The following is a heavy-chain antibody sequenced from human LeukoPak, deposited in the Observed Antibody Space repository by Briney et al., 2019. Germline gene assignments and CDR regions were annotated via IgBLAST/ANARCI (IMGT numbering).Heavy chain of an antibody. J-gene: IGHJ6*04. V-gene: IGHV3-30*18. CDR3: AKDRHWLALDD. Sequence: GGSLRLSCAASGFTFSSYGMHWVRQAPGKGLEWVAVISYDGSNKYYVDSVKGRFTISRDNSKNTLYLQMNSLTAEDTAVYYCAKDRHWLALDDWGKGTTVTVSS. CDR1: GFTFSSYG. CDR2: ISYDGSNK. D-gene: IGHD6-19*01.